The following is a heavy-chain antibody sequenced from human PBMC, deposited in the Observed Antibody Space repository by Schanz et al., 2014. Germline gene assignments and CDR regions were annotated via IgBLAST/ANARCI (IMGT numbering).Heavy chain of an antibody. D-gene: IGHD3-10*01. Sequence: QVQLVQSGAEVKKPGASVRVSCKVSGYAFSDYGITWVRQAPGQGLQWMGWISPYTGNTNYAQTLQGRVTMTADTSTSTAYMDLRSLRSDDTAVYYCARAKRFGDMDVWGQGTTVTVSS. CDR3: ARAKRFGDMDV. V-gene: IGHV1-18*01. CDR1: GYAFSDYG. J-gene: IGHJ6*02. CDR2: ISPYTGNT.